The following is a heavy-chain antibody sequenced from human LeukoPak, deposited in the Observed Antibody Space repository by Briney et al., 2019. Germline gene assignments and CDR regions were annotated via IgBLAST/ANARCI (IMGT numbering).Heavy chain of an antibody. CDR3: AREGYSGYESFDY. D-gene: IGHD5-12*01. J-gene: IGHJ4*02. CDR2: IKQDGSEK. Sequence: GGFLRLSCAASGFTFSSYWMSWVRQAPGKGLEWVANIKQDGSEKYYVDSVKGRFTISRDNAKNSLYLQMNSLRAEDTAVYYCAREGYSGYESFDYWGQGTLVTVSS. V-gene: IGHV3-7*01. CDR1: GFTFSSYW.